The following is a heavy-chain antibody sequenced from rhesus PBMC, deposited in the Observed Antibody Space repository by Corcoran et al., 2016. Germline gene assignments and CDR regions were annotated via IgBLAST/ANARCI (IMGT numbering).Heavy chain of an antibody. CDR3: ASSPGGVIIFDY. Sequence: QVQLQESGPGLVKPLETLSLTCAVSGGSISSNYWSWIRHPPGKGLEWIGYIYGSGSCTNDNPPPKSRGTLSVDTSKNQFTLKLSSVTAADTAVYYWASSPGGVIIFDYWGQGVLVTISS. CDR1: GGSISSNY. V-gene: IGHV4S11*01. CDR2: IYGSGSCT. D-gene: IGHD3-34*01. J-gene: IGHJ4*01.